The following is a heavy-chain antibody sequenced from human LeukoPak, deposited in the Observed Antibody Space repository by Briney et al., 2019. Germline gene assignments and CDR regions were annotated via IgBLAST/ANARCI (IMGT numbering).Heavy chain of an antibody. J-gene: IGHJ5*02. CDR2: INPNSGGT. CDR3: ARAGDSIAVAVTLWFDP. V-gene: IGHV1-2*02. CDR1: GYTFTSYG. D-gene: IGHD6-19*01. Sequence: ASVKVSCKASGYTFTSYGISWVRQAPGQGLEWMGWINPNSGGTNYAQKFQGRVTMTRDTSISTAYMELSRLRSDDTAVYYCARAGDSIAVAVTLWFDPWGQGTLVTVSS.